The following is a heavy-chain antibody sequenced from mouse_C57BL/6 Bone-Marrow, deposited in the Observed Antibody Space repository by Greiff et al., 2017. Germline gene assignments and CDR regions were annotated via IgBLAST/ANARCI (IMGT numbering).Heavy chain of an antibody. CDR3: ARSVTTVASYYAMDD. CDR1: GYTFTSYW. CDR2: IHPNSGST. J-gene: IGHJ4*01. Sequence: QVQLQQPGAELVKPGASVKLSCKASGYTFTSYWMHRVKQRPGQGLEWIGMIHPNSGSTNYNEKFKSKATLTVDKSSSTAYMQLSSLTSEDSAVYYCARSVTTVASYYAMDDWGQGTSVTVSS. V-gene: IGHV1-64*01. D-gene: IGHD1-1*01.